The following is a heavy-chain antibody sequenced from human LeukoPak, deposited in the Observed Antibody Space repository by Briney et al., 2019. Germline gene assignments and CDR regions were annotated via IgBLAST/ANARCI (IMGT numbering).Heavy chain of an antibody. Sequence: PSETLSLTCAVYGGSFSGYYWNWIRQPPGKGLEWIGSIYYSGSTYYNPSLKSRVTISVDTSKNQFSLKLSSVTAADTAVYYCARELQASGTNPPGLIDYWGQGTLVTVSS. V-gene: IGHV4-34*01. CDR2: IYYSGST. CDR1: GGSFSGYY. J-gene: IGHJ4*02. CDR3: ARELQASGTNPPGLIDY. D-gene: IGHD1-1*01.